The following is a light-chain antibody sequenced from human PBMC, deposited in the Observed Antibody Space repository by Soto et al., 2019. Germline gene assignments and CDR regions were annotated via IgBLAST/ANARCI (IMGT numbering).Light chain of an antibody. Sequence: EIVLTQSPVTLSLSPGERATLSCRASQSVSSYLAWYQQKPGQAPRLLIYGASSRATGTPARFGGSGSGTEFTLTISSLQSEDFALYYCQQYYNWPPYTFGQGTKVDIK. J-gene: IGKJ2*01. CDR1: QSVSSY. V-gene: IGKV3-15*01. CDR2: GAS. CDR3: QQYYNWPPYT.